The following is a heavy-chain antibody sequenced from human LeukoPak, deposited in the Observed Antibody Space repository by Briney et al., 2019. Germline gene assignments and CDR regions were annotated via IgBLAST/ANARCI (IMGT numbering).Heavy chain of an antibody. CDR1: GFTFSSYW. J-gene: IGHJ5*02. V-gene: IGHV3-7*01. CDR2: IKQDGSEK. D-gene: IGHD6-19*01. CDR3: ARVKNQAVAGNFWFDP. Sequence: TGGSLRLSCAASGFTFSSYWMSWVRQAPGKGLEWVANIKQDGSEKYYVDSVKGRFTISRDNAKNSLYLRMNSLRAEDTAVYYCARVKNQAVAGNFWFDPWGQGTLVTVSS.